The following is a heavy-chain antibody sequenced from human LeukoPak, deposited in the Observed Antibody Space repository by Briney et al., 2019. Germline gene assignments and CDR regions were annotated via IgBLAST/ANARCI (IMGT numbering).Heavy chain of an antibody. CDR1: GYTLTGYY. CDR2: INPKRGGT. J-gene: IGHJ3*02. D-gene: IGHD2-15*01. V-gene: IGHV1-2*02. Sequence: ASVTVSCMASGYTLTGYYMHWVRQAPGQGLEWMGWINPKRGGTNYAQTCQGRVTMTRDTSSRTAYMELSRLRSDDTAVYYCASRGYCSGGSCYAELYVAFDIWGQGTMITVS. CDR3: ASRGYCSGGSCYAELYVAFDI.